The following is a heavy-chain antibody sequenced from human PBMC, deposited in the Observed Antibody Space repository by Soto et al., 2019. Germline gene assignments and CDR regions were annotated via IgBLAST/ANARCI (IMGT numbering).Heavy chain of an antibody. CDR1: GDSIISSDFY. CDR3: ARHSLALRKNNWFDP. Sequence: SETLSLTCTVSGDSIISSDFYWGWVRQPPGKGLEWIGSIFYLGSSYYNPPLKSRVTMSVDTSKNQFSLRLRSVTAADTALYFCARHSLALRKNNWFDPWGQGIMVTVSS. CDR2: IFYLGSS. V-gene: IGHV4-39*01. D-gene: IGHD3-3*02. J-gene: IGHJ5*02.